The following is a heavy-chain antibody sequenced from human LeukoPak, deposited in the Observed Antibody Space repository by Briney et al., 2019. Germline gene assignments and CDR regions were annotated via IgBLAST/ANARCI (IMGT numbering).Heavy chain of an antibody. CDR3: ARGNSSSWYPPFDY. CDR2: FYYSGNT. D-gene: IGHD6-13*01. J-gene: IGHJ4*02. Sequence: PSETLSLTCSVSGDSISSSKYYWGWVRQPPGKGLESIGGFYYSGNTYHTPSLKSRVTVSVDTAKNQFSLKMTSVTAADTAVYYCARGNSSSWYPPFDYWGQGTLVTVSS. V-gene: IGHV4-39*01. CDR1: GDSISSSKYY.